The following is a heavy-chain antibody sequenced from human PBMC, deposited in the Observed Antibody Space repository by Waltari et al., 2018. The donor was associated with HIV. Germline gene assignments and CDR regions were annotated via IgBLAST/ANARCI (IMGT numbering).Heavy chain of an antibody. V-gene: IGHV1-46*01. CDR3: ARRRSTVPIGDLFDY. CDR1: GFTFMSFY. Sequence: QVQLVQSGAEVKKPGASVKVSCKASGFTFMSFYVHWVRQAPGQGLEWMGIINPTGGSTTYAQKFQDRVTMTRDTSTGTVYMEMSSLRSEDTAVYYCARRRSTVPIGDLFDYWGQGTQVTVSS. J-gene: IGHJ4*02. D-gene: IGHD4-17*01. CDR2: INPTGGST.